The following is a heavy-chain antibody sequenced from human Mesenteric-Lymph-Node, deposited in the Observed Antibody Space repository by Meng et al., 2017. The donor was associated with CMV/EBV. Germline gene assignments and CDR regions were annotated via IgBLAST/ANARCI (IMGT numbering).Heavy chain of an antibody. J-gene: IGHJ4*02. CDR2: TRNKANSYTT. Sequence: GGSLRLSCAASGFTFSDHYMDWVRQAPGKGLEWVGRTRNKANSYTTEYAASVKGRFTISRDDSKNSLYLQMNSLKTEDTAVYYCASRDSGNYYLGLWGQGTLVTVSS. V-gene: IGHV3-72*01. D-gene: IGHD3-10*01. CDR1: GFTFSDHY. CDR3: ASRDSGNYYLGL.